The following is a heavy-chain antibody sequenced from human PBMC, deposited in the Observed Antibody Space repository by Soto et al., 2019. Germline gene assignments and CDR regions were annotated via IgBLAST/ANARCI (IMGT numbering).Heavy chain of an antibody. Sequence: GGSLRLSCAASGFTFTSYWMSWVRQAPGKGLEWVANIKPDGSEKWYVDSVKGRFTISRDNAKNSLYLQMNSLRAEDTAVYYCARGDYYDTSGPFSDAFDIWGQGTMVTVSS. CDR1: GFTFTSYW. J-gene: IGHJ3*02. D-gene: IGHD3-22*01. CDR3: ARGDYYDTSGPFSDAFDI. V-gene: IGHV3-7*04. CDR2: IKPDGSEK.